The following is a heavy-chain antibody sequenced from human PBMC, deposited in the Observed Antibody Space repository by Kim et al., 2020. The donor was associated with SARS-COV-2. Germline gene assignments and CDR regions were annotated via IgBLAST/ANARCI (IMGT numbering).Heavy chain of an antibody. V-gene: IGHV3-23*01. CDR3: ARQYFRFDY. D-gene: IGHD2-2*01. CDR2: ISANDAST. J-gene: IGHJ4*02. CDR1: GFTFSNYA. Sequence: GGSLRLSCAASGFTFSNYAMSWVRQAPGKGLEWVSSISANDASTYHADSVKGRFSVSRDNSTSTLHLQMTGLRADDTAVYFCARQYFRFDYWGQGALVSV.